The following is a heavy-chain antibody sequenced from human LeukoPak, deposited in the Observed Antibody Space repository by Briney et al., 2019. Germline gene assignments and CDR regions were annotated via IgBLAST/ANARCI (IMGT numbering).Heavy chain of an antibody. Sequence: PGGSLRLSCAASGFTFSSYEMNWVRQAPGKGLEWVSYISSSGRTIKYADSVKGRFTISRDNAKNSLYLQMNSLRAEDTAVYYCARHLSGITGYTYGRGIDYWGQGTLVTVSS. D-gene: IGHD5-18*01. CDR2: ISSSGRTI. CDR1: GFTFSSYE. V-gene: IGHV3-48*03. CDR3: ARHLSGITGYTYGRGIDY. J-gene: IGHJ4*02.